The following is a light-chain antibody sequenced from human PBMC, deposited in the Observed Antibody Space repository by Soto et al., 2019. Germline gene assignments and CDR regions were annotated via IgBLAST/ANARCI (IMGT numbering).Light chain of an antibody. V-gene: IGKV3-15*01. CDR2: GAS. CDR3: QQYNNWPPWT. J-gene: IGKJ1*01. Sequence: EIVMTQSPATLSVSPGERATLSCRASQSVSSNLAWYQQKPGQAPRLLIYGASTRATGIPARFSGSGSGTEFTLTVRSLQSEDFAVYYCQQYNNWPPWTFGQGTKVEIK. CDR1: QSVSSN.